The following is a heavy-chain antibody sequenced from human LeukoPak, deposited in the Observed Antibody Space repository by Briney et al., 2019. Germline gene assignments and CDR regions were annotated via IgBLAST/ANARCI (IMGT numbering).Heavy chain of an antibody. CDR1: GGTFSSYA. CDR3: ARDTHDYGGNWGNRAFDI. CDR2: IIPILGIA. Sequence: ASVTVSCKASGGTFSSYAISSVRQAPGQGLEWMGRIIPILGIANYAQKFQGRVTITADKSTSTAYMELSSLRSEDTAVYYCARDTHDYGGNWGNRAFDIWGQGTMVTVSS. V-gene: IGHV1-69*04. D-gene: IGHD4-17*01. J-gene: IGHJ3*02.